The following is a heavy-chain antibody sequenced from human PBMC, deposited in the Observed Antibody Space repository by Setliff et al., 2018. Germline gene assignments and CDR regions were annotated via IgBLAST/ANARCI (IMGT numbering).Heavy chain of an antibody. CDR1: GGSISSSSYY. CDR3: ASVVEDYYDSSGYFLPSYYFDY. Sequence: SETLSLTCTVSGGSISSSSYYWGWIRQPPGKGLEWIGSIYYSGSTYYNPSLKSRVTISVDTSKNQFSLKLSSVTAADTAVYYCASVVEDYYDSSGYFLPSYYFDYWGQGTLVTISS. J-gene: IGHJ4*02. CDR2: IYYSGST. D-gene: IGHD3-22*01. V-gene: IGHV4-39*07.